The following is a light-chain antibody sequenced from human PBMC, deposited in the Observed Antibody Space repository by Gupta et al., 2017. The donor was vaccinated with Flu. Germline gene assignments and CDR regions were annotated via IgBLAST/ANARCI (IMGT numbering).Light chain of an antibody. CDR3: VLFMGSGWV. Sequence: QTVVTQEPSFSVSPGGTVTLTCGLSSGSVSTRYYPTWYQRTPGQAPRALIYGTDIRSSGVPDRFSGAILGNKADLTITGAQADDESYDFCVLFMGSGWVFGGGNKLNVL. CDR2: GTD. V-gene: IGLV8-61*01. CDR1: SGSVSTRYY. J-gene: IGLJ3*02.